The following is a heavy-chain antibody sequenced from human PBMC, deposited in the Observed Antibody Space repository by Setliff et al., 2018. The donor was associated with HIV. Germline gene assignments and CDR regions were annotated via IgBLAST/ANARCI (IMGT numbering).Heavy chain of an antibody. D-gene: IGHD3-9*01. CDR3: ARRPYILTGYYGSRDYHGLDV. V-gene: IGHV4-61*02. Sequence: ASETLSLTCTVSGASISSGTYYWSWIRQPAGKGLEWIGRIDTSGSTNYNPSLKSRVTISVDTSKNQFSLKLSSVTAADTAVYYCARRPYILTGYYGSRDYHGLDVWGQGTSVTVSS. J-gene: IGHJ6*02. CDR2: IDTSGST. CDR1: GASISSGTYY.